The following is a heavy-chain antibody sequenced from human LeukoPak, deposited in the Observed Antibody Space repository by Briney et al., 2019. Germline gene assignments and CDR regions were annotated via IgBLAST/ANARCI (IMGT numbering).Heavy chain of an antibody. CDR3: ARDGVSMVRGVRVLDYYNYYMDV. Sequence: MSGGSLRLSCAASGFTFSDYYMSWIRQAPGKGLEWVSYISFSGSTIYYADSVKGRFTISRDNAKNSLYLQMNSLRAEDTAVYYCARDGVSMVRGVRVLDYYNYYMDVWGKGTTVTISS. CDR1: GFTFSDYY. CDR2: ISFSGSTI. V-gene: IGHV3-11*04. J-gene: IGHJ6*03. D-gene: IGHD3-10*01.